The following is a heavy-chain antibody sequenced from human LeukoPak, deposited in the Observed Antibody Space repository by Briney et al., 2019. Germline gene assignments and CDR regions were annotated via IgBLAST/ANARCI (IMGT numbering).Heavy chain of an antibody. CDR1: GYTFTSYY. Sequence: ASVKVSCKASGYTFTSYYMHWVRQAPGQGLEWMGIINPGGGSTSYAQKFQGRVTMTRDTSTRTVYMELSSLRSEDTAVYYCAKGIVVVPAAIGLSWFDPWGQGTLVTVSS. J-gene: IGHJ5*02. CDR2: INPGGGST. D-gene: IGHD2-2*02. V-gene: IGHV1-46*01. CDR3: AKGIVVVPAAIGLSWFDP.